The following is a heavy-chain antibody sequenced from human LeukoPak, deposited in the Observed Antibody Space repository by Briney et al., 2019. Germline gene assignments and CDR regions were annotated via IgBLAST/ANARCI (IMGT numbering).Heavy chain of an antibody. J-gene: IGHJ4*02. Sequence: TVKVSCKASVGTYSRYDISWVRQAPGQGREWMGGIIPIFGTANYAQKFQGRVTITADESTSTAYMELSSLRSEDTAVYYCARVNRAVAAALDYWGQGTLVTVSS. V-gene: IGHV1-69*13. CDR3: ARVNRAVAAALDY. CDR2: IIPIFGTA. D-gene: IGHD6-13*01. CDR1: VGTYSRYD.